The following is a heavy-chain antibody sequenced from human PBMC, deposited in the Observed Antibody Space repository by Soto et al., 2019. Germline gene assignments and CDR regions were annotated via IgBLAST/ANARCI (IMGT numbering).Heavy chain of an antibody. CDR2: IYYSGST. J-gene: IGHJ5*02. Sequence: SETLSLTCTVSGGSISSCGYYWSWIRQHPGKGLEWIGYIYYSGSTYYNPSLKSRVTISVDTSKNQFSLKLSSVTAADTAVYYCAREVLRENQFDPWGQGTLVTVSS. V-gene: IGHV4-31*03. D-gene: IGHD2-8*02. CDR3: AREVLRENQFDP. CDR1: GGSISSCGYY.